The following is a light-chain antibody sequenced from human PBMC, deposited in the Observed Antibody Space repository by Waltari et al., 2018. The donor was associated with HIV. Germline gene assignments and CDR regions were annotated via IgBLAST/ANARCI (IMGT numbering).Light chain of an antibody. J-gene: IGKJ1*01. CDR3: EQSYDFPRT. CDR1: RTIRTY. Sequence: IQMTQSPSSLSASVGESVTFTCRSSRTIRTYLNWYQQTLGRPPRLLIFSASSLQSGVSSRFSGGGSGTEFTLTINNVQPEDFATYYCEQSYDFPRTFGQGTTVG. CDR2: SAS. V-gene: IGKV1-39*01.